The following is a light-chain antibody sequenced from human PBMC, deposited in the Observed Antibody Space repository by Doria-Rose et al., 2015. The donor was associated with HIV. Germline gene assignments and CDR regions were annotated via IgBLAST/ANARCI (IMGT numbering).Light chain of an antibody. J-gene: IGLJ2*01. CDR3: CSYAGSYSYVL. V-gene: IGLV2-11*01. Sequence: QSALTQPRSVSGSPGQSVTISCTGTSSNVGGYNYVSWYQHHPGKAPKLMIYDVSKRPSGVPDRFSGSKSDNTASLTISGLQAEDEADYYCCSYAGSYSYVLFGGGTKLTVL. CDR1: SSNVGGYNY. CDR2: DVS.